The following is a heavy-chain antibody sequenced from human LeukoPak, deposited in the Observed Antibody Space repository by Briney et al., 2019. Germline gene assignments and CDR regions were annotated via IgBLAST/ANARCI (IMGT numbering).Heavy chain of an antibody. V-gene: IGHV4-59*12. Sequence: SETLSLTCTVSGGSISSYYWSWIRQPPGKGLEWIGYIYYSGSTNYNPSLKSRVTISVDTSKNQFSLKLSSVTAADTAVYYCARFTKLLWFGELSGNWFDPWGQGTLVTVSS. D-gene: IGHD3-10*01. CDR3: ARFTKLLWFGELSGNWFDP. J-gene: IGHJ5*02. CDR2: IYYSGST. CDR1: GGSISSYY.